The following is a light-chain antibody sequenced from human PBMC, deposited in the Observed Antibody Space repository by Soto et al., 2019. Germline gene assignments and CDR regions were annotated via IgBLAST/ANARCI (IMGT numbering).Light chain of an antibody. V-gene: IGKV1-5*01. CDR3: QQYNSYSYT. Sequence: DIQMTQSPSTLSASVGDRVTITCRASQSISTWLAWYQQKPGKAPNLLIYDASILEIGVPSRFSGSGSGTEFTLTISSLQPDDFATYYCQQYNSYSYTFGQGTKVEIK. CDR2: DAS. CDR1: QSISTW. J-gene: IGKJ2*01.